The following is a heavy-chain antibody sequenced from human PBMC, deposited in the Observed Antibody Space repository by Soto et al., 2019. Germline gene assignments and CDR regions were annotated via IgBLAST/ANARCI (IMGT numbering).Heavy chain of an antibody. Sequence: GGSLRLSCAASGFTVSSNYMSWVRQAPGKGLEWVSVIYSGGSTYYADSVKGRFTISRHNSKNTLYLQMNSLRADDTAVYYCARHGRSMLPSSEYYYYYYYMDVWGKGTTVTVSS. J-gene: IGHJ6*03. CDR2: IYSGGST. CDR1: GFTVSSNY. D-gene: IGHD2-8*01. V-gene: IGHV3-53*04. CDR3: ARHGRSMLPSSEYYYYYYYMDV.